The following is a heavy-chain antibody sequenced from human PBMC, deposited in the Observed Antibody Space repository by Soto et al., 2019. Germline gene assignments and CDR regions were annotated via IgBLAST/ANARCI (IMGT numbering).Heavy chain of an antibody. J-gene: IGHJ4*02. V-gene: IGHV4-34*01. CDR2: INHSGST. CDR1: GGSFSGYY. D-gene: IGHD4-4*01. Sequence: QVQLQQWGAGLLRPSETLSLTCAVYGGSFSGYYWSWIRQPPGKGLEWIGEINHSGSTNYNPSLKSRVTISVDTYKNQFALKLSSVTAADTAVYYWARGHAFQHDYSNYEDYWGQGTLVTVSS. CDR3: ARGHAFQHDYSNYEDY.